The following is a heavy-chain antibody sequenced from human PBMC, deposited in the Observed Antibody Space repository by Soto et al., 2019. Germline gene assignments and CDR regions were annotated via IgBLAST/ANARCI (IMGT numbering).Heavy chain of an antibody. J-gene: IGHJ6*02. V-gene: IGHV3-33*01. CDR1: GFPFWHYG. Sequence: QVQLVESGGVVVQPGRSLRLSCVGSGFPFWHYGMHWVRQAPGKGLEWVAVIWSDGKKESYADFVKGRFAISRDNFKDTLYLQMNSLRAEDTAVYYCARDRDGGWFHMDVWGQGTTVTVSS. CDR3: ARDRDGGWFHMDV. D-gene: IGHD6-19*01. CDR2: IWSDGKKE.